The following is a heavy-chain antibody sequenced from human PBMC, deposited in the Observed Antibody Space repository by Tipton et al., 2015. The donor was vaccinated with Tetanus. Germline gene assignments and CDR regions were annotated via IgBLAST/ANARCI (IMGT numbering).Heavy chain of an antibody. CDR2: ISGSRLTP. D-gene: IGHD1-14*01. CDR1: GFTFKSYT. CDR3: AKEALGVLNL. Sequence: SLRLSCEASGFTFKSYTMNWVRQAPGKGLEWVAAISGSRLTPYYADSVKGRFTISRDNPKNTLSLQLNSLRADDTAIYYCAKEALGVLNLWGKGTPVTVSS. V-gene: IGHV3-23*01. J-gene: IGHJ6*04.